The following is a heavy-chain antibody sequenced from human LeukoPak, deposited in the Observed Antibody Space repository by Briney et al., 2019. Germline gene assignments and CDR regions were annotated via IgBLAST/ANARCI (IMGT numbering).Heavy chain of an antibody. D-gene: IGHD4-23*01. CDR3: ARDGHGGNSFDY. V-gene: IGHV1-2*04. CDR2: INPADGGT. Sequence: ASEKVSCKTSGYTFTDNYIHWMRQAPGQGLEWVGWINPADGGTRYPQKFQGWVTMTRDTSVSTAYMEVSRLKSDDTAVYFCARDGHGGNSFDYWGQGTLVTVSS. J-gene: IGHJ4*02. CDR1: GYTFTDNY.